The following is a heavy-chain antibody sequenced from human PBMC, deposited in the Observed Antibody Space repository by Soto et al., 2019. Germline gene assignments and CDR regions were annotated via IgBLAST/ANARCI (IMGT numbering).Heavy chain of an antibody. CDR2: INPNSGGT. Sequence: ASVKVSCKASGYTFTGYYMHWVRQAPGQGLEWMGWINPNSGGTSYAQKFQGRVTMTRDTSISTAYMELSRLRSDDTAVYYCAREMATIGNYFDYWGQGTLVTVSS. J-gene: IGHJ4*02. CDR1: GYTFTGYY. V-gene: IGHV1-2*02. CDR3: AREMATIGNYFDY. D-gene: IGHD5-12*01.